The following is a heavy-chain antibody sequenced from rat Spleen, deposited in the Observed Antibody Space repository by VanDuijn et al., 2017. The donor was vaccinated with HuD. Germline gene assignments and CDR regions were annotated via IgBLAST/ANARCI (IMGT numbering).Heavy chain of an antibody. V-gene: IGHV5S23*01. CDR2: ITNTGGST. CDR1: GFTFSDYN. J-gene: IGHJ1*01. CDR3: TRGDDRFWYFDF. Sequence: EVQLVESGGGLVQPGRSLKLSCAASGFTFSDYNMAWVRQAPKKGLEWVASITNTGGSTYYPDSVKGRFTISRDNAKSTLYLQMNSLRSEDTATYYCTRGDDRFWYFDFWGPGTMVTVSS.